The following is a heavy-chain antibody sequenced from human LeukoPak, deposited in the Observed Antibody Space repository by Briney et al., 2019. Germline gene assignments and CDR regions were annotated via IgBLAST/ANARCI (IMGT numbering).Heavy chain of an antibody. J-gene: IGHJ6*02. CDR1: GDTFSSYV. CDR2: INPVFGTA. CDR3: AKTFLTAYDTYFYYYGLDV. Sequence: SVKVSCKASGDTFSSYVISWVRQAPGQGLEWMGGINPVFGTAHYAQKFQDRVTITADESTSTAYMELSSLRSEDTAVYYCAKTFLTAYDTYFYYYGLDVWGQGTPVTVSS. V-gene: IGHV1-69*13. D-gene: IGHD3-9*01.